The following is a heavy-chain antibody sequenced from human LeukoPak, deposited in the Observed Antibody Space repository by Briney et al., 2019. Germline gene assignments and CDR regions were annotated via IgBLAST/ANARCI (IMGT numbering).Heavy chain of an antibody. CDR1: GGSISSYY. J-gene: IGHJ5*02. Sequence: SETLSLTCTVSGGSISSYYWSWIRQPAGKGLEWIGRIYTSGSTNYNPSLKSRVTMSVDTSKNQFSLKLSSVTAADTAVYYCARDMVGGAVAGNNNWFDPWGQGTLVTVSS. CDR3: ARDMVGGAVAGNNNWFDP. CDR2: IYTSGST. D-gene: IGHD6-19*01. V-gene: IGHV4-4*07.